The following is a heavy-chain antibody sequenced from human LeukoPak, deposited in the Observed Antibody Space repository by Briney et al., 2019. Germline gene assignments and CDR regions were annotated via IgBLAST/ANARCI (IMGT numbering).Heavy chain of an antibody. J-gene: IGHJ6*02. Sequence: SGKVSCKASGGTFSSYSISWVRQVPGQGLEWMGGIIPIFGTANYAQTFQGRVTITADKSTSTAYMELSSLRSEDTAVYYCARGKSLNYYYYGMDVWGQGTTVTVSS. V-gene: IGHV1-69*06. CDR2: IIPIFGTA. CDR1: GGTFSSYS. CDR3: ARGKSLNYYYYGMDV.